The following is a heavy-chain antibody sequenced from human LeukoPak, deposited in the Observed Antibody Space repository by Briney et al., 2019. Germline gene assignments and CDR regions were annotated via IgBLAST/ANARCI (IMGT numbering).Heavy chain of an antibody. J-gene: IGHJ4*02. CDR1: GGSFSGYY. D-gene: IGHD3-22*01. CDR3: ARVIVVNVAFDY. CDR2: INHSGST. Sequence: SETLSLTCAVYGGSFSGYYWSWIRQPPGKGLEWIGEINHSGSTNYNPSLKSRVTISVDTSKNQFSLKLSSVTAADTAVYYCARVIVVNVAFDYWGQGTLVTVSS. V-gene: IGHV4-34*01.